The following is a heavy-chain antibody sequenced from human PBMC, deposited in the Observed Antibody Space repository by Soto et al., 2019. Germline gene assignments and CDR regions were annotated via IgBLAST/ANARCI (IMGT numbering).Heavy chain of an antibody. Sequence: QVQLQESGPGLVTPSETLSLTCTVSGGSITSYYWSWIRQPPGKGLEWIGYIYYRGSTTSNPSLKSRVTISVDTSKNHFSLTVSSVTAADTAVYYCARVDHVMYYFDYWGPGTLVTVSS. CDR2: IYYRGST. D-gene: IGHD2-2*03. V-gene: IGHV4-59*01. J-gene: IGHJ4*02. CDR1: GGSITSYY. CDR3: ARVDHVMYYFDY.